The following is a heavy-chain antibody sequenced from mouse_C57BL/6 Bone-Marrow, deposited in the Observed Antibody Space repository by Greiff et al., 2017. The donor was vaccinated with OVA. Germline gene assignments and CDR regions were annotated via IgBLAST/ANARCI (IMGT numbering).Heavy chain of an antibody. CDR2: IHPTSGST. J-gene: IGHJ4*01. D-gene: IGHD1-1*01. V-gene: IGHV1-64*01. Sequence: QVQLQQPGAELVKPGASVKLSCKASGYTFTSYWMHWVKQRPGQGLEWIGMIHPTSGSTNYNEKFKSKATLTVDKSSSTAYMQLSSLTSEDSAVYYCARDEYYGSYYAMDYWGQGTSVTVSS. CDR3: ARDEYYGSYYAMDY. CDR1: GYTFTSYW.